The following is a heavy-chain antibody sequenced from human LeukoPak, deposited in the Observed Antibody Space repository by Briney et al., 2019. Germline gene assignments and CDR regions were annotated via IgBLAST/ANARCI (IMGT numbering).Heavy chain of an antibody. V-gene: IGHV3-66*02. CDR2: IYSRGDT. CDR3: ARAPLSVVVLN. Sequence: PGGSLRLSCAASGFTVSSNYMNWVRQAPGKGLEWVSVIYSRGDTYYADSVKGRFTISRDNSKNTLYLQMNSLRAEDTAVYYCARAPLSVVVLNWGPGTLVTVSS. J-gene: IGHJ4*02. D-gene: IGHD2-21*01. CDR1: GFTVSSNY.